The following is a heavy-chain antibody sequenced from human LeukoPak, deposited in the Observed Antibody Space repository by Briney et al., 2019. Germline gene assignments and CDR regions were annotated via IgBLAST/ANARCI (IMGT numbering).Heavy chain of an antibody. CDR1: GFTFSSYS. CDR3: ARDGALQPNVANNFDY. Sequence: GGSLRLSCADSGFTFSSYSMNWVRQAPGKGLEWVSYISSSSGSITYYADSVKGRFTISRDNDKNSLYLQMNSLRAEDTAVYYCARDGALQPNVANNFDYWGQGTLVTVSS. V-gene: IGHV3-48*01. D-gene: IGHD5-18*01. CDR2: ISSSSGSIT. J-gene: IGHJ4*02.